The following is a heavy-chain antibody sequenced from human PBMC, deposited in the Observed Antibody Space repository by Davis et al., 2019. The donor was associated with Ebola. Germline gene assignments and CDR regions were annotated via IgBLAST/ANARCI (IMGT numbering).Heavy chain of an antibody. V-gene: IGHV3-73*01. J-gene: IGHJ4*02. Sequence: GESLKISCAASGFTFSASTMHRGRQASGKGLEWVALIRSEANTYETAYTVSVKGRFTISRDDSKDTAYLQMNNLTTEDTAVYFCSSNKVTPFDHWGQGTLVTVSS. CDR1: GFTFSAST. CDR2: IRSEANTYET. D-gene: IGHD2-21*02. CDR3: SSNKVTPFDH.